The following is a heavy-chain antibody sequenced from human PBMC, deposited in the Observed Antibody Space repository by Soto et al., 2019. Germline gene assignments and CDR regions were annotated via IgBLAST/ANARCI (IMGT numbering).Heavy chain of an antibody. CDR2: ISGSGGST. CDR3: ARGYGGYGSYFDC. J-gene: IGHJ4*02. V-gene: IGHV3-23*01. D-gene: IGHD5-12*01. Sequence: EVQLLKSGGGLVQPGGSLRLSCAASGFTFSSYAMSWVRQAPGKGLEWVSGISGSGGSTYYADSVKGRFTISRDNSKNTLYLQMNSLRAEDTAVYYCARGYGGYGSYFDCWGQGTLVTVSS. CDR1: GFTFSSYA.